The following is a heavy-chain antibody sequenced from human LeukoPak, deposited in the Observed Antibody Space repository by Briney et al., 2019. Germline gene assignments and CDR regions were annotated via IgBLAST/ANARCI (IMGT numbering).Heavy chain of an antibody. CDR2: TYYRSTWYN. CDR1: GDSVSTNSAA. V-gene: IGHV6-1*01. Sequence: SQTLSHTCAISGDSVSTNSAAWDWIRQSPSRGLEWLGRTYYRSTWYNDYALSVKSRMTINPDTSKNQFSLQLNSVTPEDTAVYYCARKWTSIVVVPAALNWYFDLWGRGTLVTVSS. D-gene: IGHD2-2*01. J-gene: IGHJ2*01. CDR3: ARKWTSIVVVPAALNWYFDL.